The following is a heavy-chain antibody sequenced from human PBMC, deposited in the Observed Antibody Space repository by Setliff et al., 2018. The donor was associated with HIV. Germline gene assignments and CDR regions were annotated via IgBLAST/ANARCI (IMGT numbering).Heavy chain of an antibody. CDR3: ARGGRQLWFFDF. Sequence: ETLSLTCTVSGGSISAYYWNWFRQPAGKGLEWIGRVYIRGSPNSNPSLMSRVTTSIDTSKNQFFLRLSSVTAADTAVYYCARGGRQLWFFDFWGQGALVTVSS. CDR2: VYIRGSP. V-gene: IGHV4-4*07. D-gene: IGHD5-18*01. J-gene: IGHJ4*02. CDR1: GGSISAYY.